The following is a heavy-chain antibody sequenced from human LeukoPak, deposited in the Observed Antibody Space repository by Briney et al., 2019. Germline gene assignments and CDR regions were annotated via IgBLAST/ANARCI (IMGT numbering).Heavy chain of an antibody. CDR3: AREWTGDYYYYYIDV. CDR2: IYTSGTT. V-gene: IGHV4-4*07. CDR1: GGSISSYY. J-gene: IGHJ6*03. D-gene: IGHD3/OR15-3a*01. Sequence: SETLSLTCTVSGGSISSYYWSWIREPAGKGLEWIGRIYTSGTTNNNPSLKSRATMSVDTSKTQCSLKVSSVTAADTAVYYCAREWTGDYYYYYIDVWGKETTVTVSS.